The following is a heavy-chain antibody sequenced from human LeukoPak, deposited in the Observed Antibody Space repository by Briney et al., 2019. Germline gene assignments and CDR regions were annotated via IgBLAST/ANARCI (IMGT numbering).Heavy chain of an antibody. J-gene: IGHJ4*02. D-gene: IGHD2-2*01. CDR3: VPRHCSSITCDAGFDC. CDR1: GFTFSSYW. CDR2: ISGSGDNT. Sequence: GGSLRLSCAASGFTFSSYWMSWVRQAPGKGLEWISEISGSGDNTYYADSVKGRFTVSRDNSRNTVYLQVDSLRAEDTAIYYCVPRHCSSITCDAGFDCWGQGTLVTVSS. V-gene: IGHV3-23*01.